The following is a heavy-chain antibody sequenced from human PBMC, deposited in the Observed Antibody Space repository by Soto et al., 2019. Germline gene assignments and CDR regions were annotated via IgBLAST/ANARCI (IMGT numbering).Heavy chain of an antibody. CDR2: ISSSSSYI. J-gene: IGHJ3*02. Sequence: GGSLRLSCAASGFTFSSYSMNWVRQAPGEGLEWVSSISSSSSYIYYADSVKGRFTISRDNAKNSLYLQMNSLRAEDTAVYYCARDFGYCSSTSCTDAFDIWGQGTMVTVSS. CDR3: ARDFGYCSSTSCTDAFDI. D-gene: IGHD2-2*01. V-gene: IGHV3-21*01. CDR1: GFTFSSYS.